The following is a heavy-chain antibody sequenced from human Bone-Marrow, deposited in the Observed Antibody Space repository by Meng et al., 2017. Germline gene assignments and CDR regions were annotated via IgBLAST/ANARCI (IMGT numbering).Heavy chain of an antibody. Sequence: QVQLQESGPGLVKPSQALARTLTVSVGSIRSGDYYWTWIRQPPGKGLEGIGYIFYSGRTYYSPSLKSRVTISVDTSKNQFSLKLSSVTAADTAVYYCARDGARTGEFYYGMDVWGQGTAVTVSS. CDR1: VGSIRSGDYY. V-gene: IGHV4-30-4*01. CDR2: IFYSGRT. J-gene: IGHJ6*02. CDR3: ARDGARTGEFYYGMDV. D-gene: IGHD3/OR15-3a*01.